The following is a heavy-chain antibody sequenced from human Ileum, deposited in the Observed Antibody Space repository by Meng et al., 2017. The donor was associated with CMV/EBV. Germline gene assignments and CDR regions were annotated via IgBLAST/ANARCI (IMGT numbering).Heavy chain of an antibody. CDR1: GGSISSGTYY. V-gene: IGHV4-39*07. CDR3: AGDWGPYSSRGYFDP. J-gene: IGHJ5*02. D-gene: IGHD6-13*01. Sequence: QVRLQEAGQGLVTPSETLSLTCTVTGGSISSGTYYWAWIRQSPGKGLEWIGSIYYSGSTYDNPSLKSRVTMSVDTFKNQFSLKLTSVTAADTAVYYCAGDWGPYSSRGYFDPWGQGTLVTISS. CDR2: IYYSGST.